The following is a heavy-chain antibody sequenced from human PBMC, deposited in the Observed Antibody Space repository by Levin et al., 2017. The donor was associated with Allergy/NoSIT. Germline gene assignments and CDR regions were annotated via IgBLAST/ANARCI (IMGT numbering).Heavy chain of an antibody. CDR3: ARGRFDTVRTPRGVFDY. D-gene: IGHD4-17*01. CDR2: INHSGST. CDR1: GGSFSGYY. V-gene: IGHV4-34*01. J-gene: IGHJ4*02. Sequence: SETLSLTCAVYGGSFSGYYWSWIRQPPGKGLEWIGEINHSGSTNYNPSLKSRVTISVDTSKNQFSLKLSSVTAADTAVYYCARGRFDTVRTPRGVFDYWGQGTLVTVSS.